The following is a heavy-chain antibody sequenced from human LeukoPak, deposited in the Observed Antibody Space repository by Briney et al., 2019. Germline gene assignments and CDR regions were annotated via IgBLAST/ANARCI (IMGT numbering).Heavy chain of an antibody. CDR3: AKGITPSSYTALDY. Sequence: GGSLRLSCAASGFTFSSYAMHWVRQAPGKGLEWVAVISYDGSNKYYADSVKGRFTISRDNSKNTLYPQMNSLRAEDTAVYYCAKGITPSSYTALDYWGQGTLVTVSS. CDR1: GFTFSSYA. CDR2: ISYDGSNK. D-gene: IGHD3-16*01. J-gene: IGHJ4*02. V-gene: IGHV3-30*04.